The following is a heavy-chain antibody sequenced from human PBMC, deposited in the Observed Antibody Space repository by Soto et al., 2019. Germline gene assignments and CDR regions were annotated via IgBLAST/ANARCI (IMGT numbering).Heavy chain of an antibody. Sequence: QVQLVQSGAEMKKPGASVKFSCKTSGYIFTNYAIHWVRQAPGQSLEWLGWIDAANGKTEFSQRFQGRVTLTRDTXXXXXXXXXXXLTSEDTAVYYCARDRTVQLERRGAPDYWGQGTLVTVSS. CDR2: IDAANGKT. D-gene: IGHD1-1*01. CDR3: ARDRTVQLERRGAPDY. CDR1: GYIFTNYA. J-gene: IGHJ4*02. V-gene: IGHV1-3*01.